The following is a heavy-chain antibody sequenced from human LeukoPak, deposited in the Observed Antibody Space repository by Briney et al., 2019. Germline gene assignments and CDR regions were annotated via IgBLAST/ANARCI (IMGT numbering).Heavy chain of an antibody. J-gene: IGHJ3*01. CDR2: IGAAGSHI. D-gene: IGHD1-26*01. CDR3: VKLDSGATRADTLDL. V-gene: IGHV3-21*01. CDR1: GFTFSAYS. Sequence: KPGGSLRLSCAASGFTFSAYSMNWVRQAPGEGLEWVSSIGAAGSHIYYADSMKGRFTISRDNAKSSLFLQMNSLRAEDTGIYYCVKLDSGATRADTLDLWGQGTMVTVSS.